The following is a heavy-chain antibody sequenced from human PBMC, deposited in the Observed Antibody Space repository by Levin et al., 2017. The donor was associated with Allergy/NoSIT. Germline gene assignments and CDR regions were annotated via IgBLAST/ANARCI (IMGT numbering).Heavy chain of an antibody. V-gene: IGHV2-70*11. Sequence: TLSLTCTFSGFSLSTSGMCVSWIRQPPGKALEWLARIDWDDDKYYSTSLKTRLTISKDTSKNQVVLTMTNMDPVDTATYYCARALMGGDFWSGYSAGSYLYGMDVWGQGTTVTVSS. J-gene: IGHJ6*02. CDR3: ARALMGGDFWSGYSAGSYLYGMDV. CDR1: GFSLSTSGMC. CDR2: IDWDDDK. D-gene: IGHD3-3*01.